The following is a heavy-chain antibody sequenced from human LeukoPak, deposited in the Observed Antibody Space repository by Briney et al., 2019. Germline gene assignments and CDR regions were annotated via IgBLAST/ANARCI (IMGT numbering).Heavy chain of an antibody. CDR1: GFTFDDYG. V-gene: IGHV3-20*04. J-gene: IGHJ4*02. CDR3: ARDYYGSGSQGPLDY. D-gene: IGHD3-10*01. CDR2: INWNGGST. Sequence: PGGSLRLSCAASGFTFDDYGMSWVRQAPGKGLEWVSGINWNGGSTGYADSVKGRFTISRDNAKNSLYLQMNSLRAEDTALYYCARDYYGSGSQGPLDYWGQGTLVTVSS.